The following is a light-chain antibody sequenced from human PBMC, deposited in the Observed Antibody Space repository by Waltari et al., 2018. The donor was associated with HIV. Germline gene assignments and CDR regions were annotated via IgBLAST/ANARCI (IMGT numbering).Light chain of an antibody. J-gene: IGLJ1*01. CDR3: GSWDGSLSGYV. CDR2: NDN. V-gene: IGLV1-51*01. Sequence: QSVLTQPPSVSAAPGQKVTISCSGRSSNIANNYVSWYQQVPGTVPKLLIYNDNKRPSGIPDRFSGAKSGTSATLGITGLQTGDEADYYCGSWDGSLSGYVFGPGTRVTVL. CDR1: SSNIANNY.